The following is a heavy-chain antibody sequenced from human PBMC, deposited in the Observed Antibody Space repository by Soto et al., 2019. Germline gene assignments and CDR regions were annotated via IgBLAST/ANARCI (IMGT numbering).Heavy chain of an antibody. CDR1: GGTFSSYA. V-gene: IGHV1-46*01. Sequence: QVQLVQSGAEVKKPGSSVKVSCTASGGTFSSYAISWVRQAPGQGLEWMGIINPSGGSTSYAQKFQGRVTMTRDTSTSTVYMELSSLRSEDTAVYYCARGPFDPWGQGTLVTVSS. CDR3: ARGPFDP. CDR2: INPSGGST. J-gene: IGHJ5*02.